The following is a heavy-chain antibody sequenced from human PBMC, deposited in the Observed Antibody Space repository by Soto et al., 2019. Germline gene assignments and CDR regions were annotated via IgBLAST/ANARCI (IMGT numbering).Heavy chain of an antibody. Sequence: EVQLLESGGGLVQPGGSLRLSCAASGFTFSNYAMSWVRQAPGKGLEWISYISSSSSTIYADSVKGRFTISRDNAKNSLYLQMNSLRDEDTAVYYCARVIWSGHLTSDLWGQGTLVTVSS. V-gene: IGHV3-48*02. CDR3: ARVIWSGHLTSDL. D-gene: IGHD3-3*01. CDR1: GFTFSNYA. CDR2: ISSSSSTI. J-gene: IGHJ5*02.